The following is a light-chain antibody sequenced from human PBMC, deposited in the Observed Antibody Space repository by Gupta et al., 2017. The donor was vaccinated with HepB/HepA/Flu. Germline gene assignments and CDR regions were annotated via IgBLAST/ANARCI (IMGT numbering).Light chain of an antibody. V-gene: IGKV2-28*01. Sequence: DIVMTQSPFSLPVTPGESASISCRSSQSLLKNNGRTYLDWYLQKPGQSPQLLIYGGSNRATGVPDRFSGSGSGTDFTLKISGVEAADVGIYYCRQLNEPPVTFGQGTRLDI. CDR2: GGS. CDR3: RQLNEPPVT. J-gene: IGKJ5*01. CDR1: QSLLKNNGRTY.